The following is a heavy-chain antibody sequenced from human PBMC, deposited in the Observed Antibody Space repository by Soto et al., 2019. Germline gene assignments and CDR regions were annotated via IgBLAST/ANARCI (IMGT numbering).Heavy chain of an antibody. CDR1: SGSISSSNW. CDR2: IYHSGST. CDR3: ARERRWLQFWAVYYYGMDV. V-gene: IGHV4-4*02. D-gene: IGHD5-12*01. J-gene: IGHJ6*02. Sequence: SETLSLTCAVSSGSISSSNWWSWVRQPPGKGLEWIGEIYHSGSTNYNPSLKSRVTISVDKSKNQFSLKLSSVTAADTAVYYCARERRWLQFWAVYYYGMDVWGQGTTVTVSS.